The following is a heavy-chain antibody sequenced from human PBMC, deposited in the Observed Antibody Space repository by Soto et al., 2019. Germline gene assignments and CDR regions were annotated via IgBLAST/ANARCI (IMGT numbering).Heavy chain of an antibody. D-gene: IGHD3-10*01. CDR2: IYSGGST. CDR1: GFTVSSNY. Sequence: GGSLRLSCAASGFTVSSNYMSWVRQAPGKGLEWVSVIYSGGSTYYADSVKGRFTISRHNSKNTLYLQMNSLRAEDTAVYYCARTDYYGSGSLQFDPWGQGTLVTVSS. J-gene: IGHJ5*02. CDR3: ARTDYYGSGSLQFDP. V-gene: IGHV3-53*04.